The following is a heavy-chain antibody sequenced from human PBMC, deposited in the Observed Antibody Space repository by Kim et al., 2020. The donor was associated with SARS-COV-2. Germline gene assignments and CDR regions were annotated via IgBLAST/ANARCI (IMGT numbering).Heavy chain of an antibody. V-gene: IGHV3-23*01. Sequence: GGSLRLSCVASGFTFSGNAMTWVRQAPGKGLEWVSGISGGGGSTYYADSVKGRFTISRDASKNTLYLEMDSLRAEDTAVYYCAKDRGTTIVANPDFNYWGQGTLVTVSS. CDR1: GFTFSGNA. CDR3: AKDRGTTIVANPDFNY. J-gene: IGHJ4*02. CDR2: ISGGGGST. D-gene: IGHD3-22*01.